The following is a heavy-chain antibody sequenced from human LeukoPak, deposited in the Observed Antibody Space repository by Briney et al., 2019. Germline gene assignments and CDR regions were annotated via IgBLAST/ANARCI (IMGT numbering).Heavy chain of an antibody. V-gene: IGHV3-53*01. CDR3: AKDLSGYGPYWYFDL. CDR2: IYSGGNT. J-gene: IGHJ2*01. Sequence: PGGSLRLSCTVSGFTVSSNSMSWVRQAPGKGLEWVSFIYSGGNTHNSDSVKGRFTISRDNSKNTLYLQMNNLRAEDSAVYYCAKDLSGYGPYWYFDLWGRGTLVTVSS. D-gene: IGHD6-25*01. CDR1: GFTVSSNS.